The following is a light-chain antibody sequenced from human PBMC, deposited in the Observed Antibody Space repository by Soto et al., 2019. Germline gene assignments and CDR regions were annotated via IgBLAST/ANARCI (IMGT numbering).Light chain of an antibody. CDR3: QQYNNWPPWT. Sequence: EIVMTQSPVTLSASPGERATLSCRASQSVSSNLAWYQQKTGQAPRLLIYGASTRATGIPARFSGSGSGTELTLTISSLQSEDFAVYYCQQYNNWPPWTFGQGTKVEIK. J-gene: IGKJ1*01. CDR1: QSVSSN. CDR2: GAS. V-gene: IGKV3-15*01.